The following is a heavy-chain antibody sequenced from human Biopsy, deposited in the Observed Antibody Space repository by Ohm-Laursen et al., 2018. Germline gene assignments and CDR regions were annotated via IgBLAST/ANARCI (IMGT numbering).Heavy chain of an antibody. CDR3: ARDSSRRAREGGMDV. CDR1: RYSVSSYD. D-gene: IGHD6-6*01. J-gene: IGHJ6*02. V-gene: IGHV3-21*01. CDR2: ISETSSHI. Sequence: LSLTCAASRYSVSSYDMNWVRQAPGKGLEWISYISETSSHIYDADSVRGRFTVARDIAKNSLYLQLNSLRVEDTAVYYCARDSSRRAREGGMDVWGQGTTVTVSS.